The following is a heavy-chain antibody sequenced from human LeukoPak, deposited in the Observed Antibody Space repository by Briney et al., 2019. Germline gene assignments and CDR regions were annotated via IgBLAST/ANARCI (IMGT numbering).Heavy chain of an antibody. V-gene: IGHV3-53*01. D-gene: IGHD3-10*01. CDR2: IYSGGST. CDR3: ARVGAYYYGSGSYYILDY. J-gene: IGHJ4*02. CDR1: GFTVSSNY. Sequence: GGSLRLSCAASGFTVSSNYMSWVRQAPGKGLEWVSVIYSGGSTYYADSVKGRFTISRDNSKNSLYLQMNSLRAEDTAVYYCARVGAYYYGSGSYYILDYWGQGTLVTVSS.